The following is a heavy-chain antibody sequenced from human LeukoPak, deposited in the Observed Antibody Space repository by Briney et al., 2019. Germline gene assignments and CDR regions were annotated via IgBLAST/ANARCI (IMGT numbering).Heavy chain of an antibody. CDR1: GGSINSYY. V-gene: IGHV4-59*01. CDR2: IYYSGST. J-gene: IGHJ4*02. CDR3: ARVGDWNDLVY. D-gene: IGHD1-1*01. Sequence: SETLSLTCTVSGGSINSYYWSWIRQPPGKGLEWIGYIYYSGSTNYNPSLKSRVTILVGTSKNQFSLKLRSGTAADTAVYYCARVGDWNDLVYWGEGILVTVSS.